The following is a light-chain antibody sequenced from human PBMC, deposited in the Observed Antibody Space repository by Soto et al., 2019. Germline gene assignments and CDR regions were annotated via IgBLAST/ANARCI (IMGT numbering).Light chain of an antibody. CDR2: GAS. Sequence: EIVFTQSPGTLSLSPGEGATLSCRASQSVSSGYLAWYQQKPGRAPRLLIYGASSRATGTPDRFSGSGSGTDFTLTISRLEPEDFAVYYCQLSGSTGTFGQGTKVDIK. V-gene: IGKV3-20*01. J-gene: IGKJ2*01. CDR3: QLSGSTGT. CDR1: QSVSSGY.